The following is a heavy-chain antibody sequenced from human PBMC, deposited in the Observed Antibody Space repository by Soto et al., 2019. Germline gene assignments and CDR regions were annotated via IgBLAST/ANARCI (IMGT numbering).Heavy chain of an antibody. Sequence: QVQLQESGPGLVKPSETLSLTCTVSGGSISSYYWSWIRQPPGKGLEWIGYIYYSGSTNYKPSLKGRVTISVDTSKNQFSPKLSSVTAADTAVYYCARGKPYDFWSGHRSYYFDYWGQGTLVTVSS. CDR2: IYYSGST. CDR1: GGSISSYY. V-gene: IGHV4-59*01. D-gene: IGHD3-3*01. CDR3: ARGKPYDFWSGHRSYYFDY. J-gene: IGHJ4*02.